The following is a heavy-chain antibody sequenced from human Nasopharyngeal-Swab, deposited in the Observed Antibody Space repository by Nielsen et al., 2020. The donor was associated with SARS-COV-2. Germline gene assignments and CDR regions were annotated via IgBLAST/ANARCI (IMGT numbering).Heavy chain of an antibody. J-gene: IGHJ3*02. D-gene: IGHD3-22*01. Sequence: VRQAPGKGLEWVSVISGSGGSTYYADSVKGRFTISRDNSKNTLYLQMNSLRAEDTAVYYCAKDSIRYYYDASGAFDIWGQGTMVTVSS. CDR3: AKDSIRYYYDASGAFDI. V-gene: IGHV3-23*01. CDR2: ISGSGGST.